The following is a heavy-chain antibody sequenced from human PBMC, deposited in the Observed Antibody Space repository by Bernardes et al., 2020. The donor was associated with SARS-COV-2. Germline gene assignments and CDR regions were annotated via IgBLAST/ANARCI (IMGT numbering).Heavy chain of an antibody. J-gene: IGHJ2*01. V-gene: IGHV4-39*01. CDR1: GGSISRTSYY. D-gene: IGHD4-17*01. CDR3: ARTYGDGVWYFDL. CDR2: IHYSGST. Sequence: SETLSLTCTVSGGSISRTSYYWGWIRQPPGKGPEWMASIHYSGSTQYKSSLKSRVTISVDTSKNQFSVELSSLTAADTAVYYCARTYGDGVWYFDLWGRGTLVTVSS.